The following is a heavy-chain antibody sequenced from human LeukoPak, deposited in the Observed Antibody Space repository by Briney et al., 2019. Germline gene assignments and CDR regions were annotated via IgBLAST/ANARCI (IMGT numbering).Heavy chain of an antibody. V-gene: IGHV3-21*01. J-gene: IGHJ5*02. D-gene: IGHD3-22*01. CDR3: ARAAGDSSGYYPNWFDP. CDR2: ISSSSSYI. Sequence: GGSLRLSCAASGFTFSSYSMNWVRQAPGKGLEWVSSISSSSSYIYYADSVKGRFTISRDNAKNSLYLQMNSLRAEDTAVYYCARAAGDSSGYYPNWFDPWGQGTLVTVSP. CDR1: GFTFSSYS.